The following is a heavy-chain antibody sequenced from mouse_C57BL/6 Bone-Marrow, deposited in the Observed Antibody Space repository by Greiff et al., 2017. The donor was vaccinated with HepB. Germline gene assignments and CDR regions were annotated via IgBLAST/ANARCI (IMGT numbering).Heavy chain of an antibody. D-gene: IGHD1-1*01. J-gene: IGHJ3*01. CDR2: INPGSGGT. CDR3: ARAGGYYYGRWAWFAY. Sequence: QVHVKQSGAELVRPGTSVKVTCKASGYAFTNYLIEWVKQRPGQGLEWIGVINPGSGGTNYNEKFKGKATLTADKSSSTAYMQLSSLTSEDSAVYFCARAGGYYYGRWAWFAYWGQGTLVTVSA. CDR1: GYAFTNYL. V-gene: IGHV1-54*01.